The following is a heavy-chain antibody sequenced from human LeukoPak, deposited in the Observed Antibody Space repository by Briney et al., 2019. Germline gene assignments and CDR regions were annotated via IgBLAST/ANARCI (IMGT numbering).Heavy chain of an antibody. J-gene: IGHJ4*02. Sequence: ASVKVSCKASGGTFSSYAISWVRQAPGQGLEWMGGIIPIFGTANYAQKFKGRVTITTDESTSTAYMELSSLRSEDTAVYYCARGTSTYYYDSSGYPFDYWGQGTLVTVSS. CDR3: ARGTSTYYYDSSGYPFDY. CDR2: IIPIFGTA. CDR1: GGTFSSYA. D-gene: IGHD3-22*01. V-gene: IGHV1-69*05.